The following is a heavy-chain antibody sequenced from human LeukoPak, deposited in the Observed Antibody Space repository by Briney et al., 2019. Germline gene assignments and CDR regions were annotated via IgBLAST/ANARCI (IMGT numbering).Heavy chain of an antibody. Sequence: GASVKVSCKASGYTFTGYYMHWVRQAPGQGLEWMGRINPNSGGTNYAQKFQGRVTMTRDTSISTAYMELSRLRSDDTAVYYCARRALTTVTTNPFDYWGQGTLVTVSS. J-gene: IGHJ4*02. V-gene: IGHV1-2*06. CDR2: INPNSGGT. CDR3: ARRALTTVTTNPFDY. D-gene: IGHD4-17*01. CDR1: GYTFTGYY.